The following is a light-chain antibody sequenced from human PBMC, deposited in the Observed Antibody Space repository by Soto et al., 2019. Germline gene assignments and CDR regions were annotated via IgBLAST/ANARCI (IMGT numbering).Light chain of an antibody. CDR2: GAS. V-gene: IGKV3-20*01. CDR1: QTVSSSY. Sequence: EIVLTQSPGTLSLSAGERLTLSCRASQTVSSSYLAWYQQKPGQAPRLLVYGASSRATGIPDRFSGSGSGTDFTLTISRLEPEDLAVYYCQPYGSSPFTFGPGTKVNIK. J-gene: IGKJ3*01. CDR3: QPYGSSPFT.